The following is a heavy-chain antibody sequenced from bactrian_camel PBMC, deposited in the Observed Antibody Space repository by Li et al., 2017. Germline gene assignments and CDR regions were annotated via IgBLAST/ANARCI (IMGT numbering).Heavy chain of an antibody. CDR1: DFSRYY. J-gene: IGHJ4*01. CDR2: INTQLGTT. V-gene: IGHV3S40*01. CDR3: AAEDYCGGLCVCSRTIMST. Sequence: DVQLVESGGGSVEAGESLRLSCVGSDFSRYYMAWFREAPGKGREGVANINTQLGTTYHGDSVQGRFTISQDKAKNTVYLQMNSLKPEDTAKYYCAAEDYCGGLCVCSRTIMSTEARGPRSPSP. D-gene: IGHD1*01.